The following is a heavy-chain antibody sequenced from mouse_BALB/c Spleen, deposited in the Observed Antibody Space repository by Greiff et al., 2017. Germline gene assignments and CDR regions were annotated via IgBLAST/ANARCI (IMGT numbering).Heavy chain of an antibody. J-gene: IGHJ2*01. CDR2: ISSGSSTI. Sequence: EVKLMESGGGLVQPGGSRKLSCAASGFTFSSFGMHWVRQAPEKGLEWVAYISSGSSTIYYADTVKGRFTISRDNPKNTLFLQMTSLRSEDTAMYYCARETDYWGQGTTLTVSS. CDR3: ARETDY. V-gene: IGHV5-17*02. CDR1: GFTFSSFG.